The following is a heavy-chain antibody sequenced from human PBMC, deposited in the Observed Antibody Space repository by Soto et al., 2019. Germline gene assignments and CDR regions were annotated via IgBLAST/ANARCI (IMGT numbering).Heavy chain of an antibody. CDR3: AALTATYWNFSI. CDR1: GGSITSYH. Sequence: SETLSLTCIVSGGSITSYHWSWIRQFPGKGLEWIAYTSYTGNTNYNPSLTSRVTISMDTSKNQLSLKLTSITAADTAVYYCAALTATYWNFSIWGRGTRVTVSS. CDR2: TSYTGNT. J-gene: IGHJ2*01. D-gene: IGHD2-21*02. V-gene: IGHV4-59*03.